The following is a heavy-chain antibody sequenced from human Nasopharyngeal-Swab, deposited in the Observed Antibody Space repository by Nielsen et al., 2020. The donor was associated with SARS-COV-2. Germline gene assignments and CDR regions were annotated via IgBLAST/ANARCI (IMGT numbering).Heavy chain of an antibody. CDR2: ISSSSTYI. D-gene: IGHD3-3*01. Sequence: GGSLRLSCAASGFTFSNYNMNWVRQAPGKGLEWVSSISSSSTYIYYADSVKGRFTISRDNTKNSLSLQMNSLRAEDTAVYYCARDGLDYDFWSAYFMDVWGQGTTDTVSS. J-gene: IGHJ6*02. CDR3: ARDGLDYDFWSAYFMDV. CDR1: GFTFSNYN. V-gene: IGHV3-21*01.